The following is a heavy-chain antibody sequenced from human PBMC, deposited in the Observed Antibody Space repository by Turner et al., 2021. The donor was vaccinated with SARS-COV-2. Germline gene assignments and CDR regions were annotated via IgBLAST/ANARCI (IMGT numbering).Heavy chain of an antibody. Sequence: QVHLQESGPGLVKPSQTLSLTCTVSGGSISSGGYYWSWIRQHPGKGLEWIGYIYYSGSTYYNPSLKSRVTISVDTSKNQFSLKLSSVIAADTAVYYCARLRYFDWSYYFDYWGQGTLVTVSS. V-gene: IGHV4-31*03. CDR2: IYYSGST. CDR1: GGSISSGGYY. D-gene: IGHD3-9*01. CDR3: ARLRYFDWSYYFDY. J-gene: IGHJ4*02.